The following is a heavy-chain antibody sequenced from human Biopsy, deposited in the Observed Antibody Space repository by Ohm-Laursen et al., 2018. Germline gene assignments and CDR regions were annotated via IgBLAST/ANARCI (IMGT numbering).Heavy chain of an antibody. Sequence: FLRLSCAASGFTFSSYAMSWVRQAPGKGLEWVSAITSSGDTTYYSDSVKGRFTISRDSSKNTLHLQMSSLRAEDTAVYYCAKDQGYYYDRSVYYYFDYWGQGTLVTVSS. V-gene: IGHV3-23*01. CDR2: ITSSGDTT. CDR3: AKDQGYYYDRSVYYYFDY. D-gene: IGHD3-22*01. J-gene: IGHJ4*02. CDR1: GFTFSSYA.